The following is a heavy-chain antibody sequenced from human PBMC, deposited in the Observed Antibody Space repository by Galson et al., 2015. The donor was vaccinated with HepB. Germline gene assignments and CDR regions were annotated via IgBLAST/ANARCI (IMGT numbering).Heavy chain of an antibody. CDR1: GFTFSSYW. CDR2: IKQDGSEK. D-gene: IGHD4-17*01. V-gene: IGHV3-7*03. CDR3: AREGTTVTTEAYFQH. J-gene: IGHJ1*01. Sequence: SLRLSCAASGFTFSSYWMSWVRQAPGKGLEWVANIKQDGSEKYYVDSVKGRFTISRDNAKNSLYLQMNSLRAEDTAVYYCAREGTTVTTEAYFQHWGQGTLVTVSS.